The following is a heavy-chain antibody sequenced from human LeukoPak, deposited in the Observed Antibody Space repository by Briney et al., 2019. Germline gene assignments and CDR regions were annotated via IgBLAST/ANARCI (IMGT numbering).Heavy chain of an antibody. V-gene: IGHV4-59*01. CDR1: GNSISSYY. CDR3: ARVRAYCGGDCYLGYFQH. D-gene: IGHD2-21*01. J-gene: IGHJ1*01. Sequence: SETLSLTCTVSGNSISSYYWSWIRQPPGKGLEWIGYIYYSGSTNYNPSLKSRVTISVDTSKNQFSLKLSSVTAADTAVYYCARVRAYCGGDCYLGYFQHWGQGTLVTVSS. CDR2: IYYSGST.